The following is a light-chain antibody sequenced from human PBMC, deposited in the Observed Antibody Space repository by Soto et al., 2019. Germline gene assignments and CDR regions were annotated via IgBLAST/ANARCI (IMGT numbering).Light chain of an antibody. CDR1: SSNIGSHT. Sequence: QSVLTQPPSASGTPGQRITISCSGSSSNIGSHTVNWHQQVPGTAPKLLIYSNNERPSGVPYRFSCSKSGTSASLAISGLQSGDEDAYYCAAWDDSMNGVIFGGGTKVTVL. CDR2: SNN. J-gene: IGLJ2*01. CDR3: AAWDDSMNGVI. V-gene: IGLV1-44*01.